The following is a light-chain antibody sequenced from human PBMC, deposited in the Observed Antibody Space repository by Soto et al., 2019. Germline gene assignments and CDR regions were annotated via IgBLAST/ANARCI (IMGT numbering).Light chain of an antibody. CDR2: GTS. J-gene: IGKJ1*01. CDR3: QQYNGYSRA. CDR1: QSISDW. V-gene: IGKV1-5*01. Sequence: DIQMTQSPSALSASVGDRVTITCRASQSISDWLAWYQQKPGRAPKLLIYGTSTLQSGVPSRFSGSGSGTEFTLTITSLQPDDFATYYCQQYNGYSRAFGRGTKVEVK.